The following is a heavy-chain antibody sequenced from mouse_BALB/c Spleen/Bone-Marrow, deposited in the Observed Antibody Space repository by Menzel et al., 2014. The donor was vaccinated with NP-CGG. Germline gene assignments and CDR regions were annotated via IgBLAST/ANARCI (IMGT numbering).Heavy chain of an antibody. Sequence: EVQGVESGGGLVKPGGSLKLSCAASGFAFSSYDMSWVRQTPEKRLEWVAYISSGGGSTYYPDTVKGRFTISRDNAKNTLYLQMSSLESEDTAMYYCARQGYGYVDFDFWGEGTTVTVSS. V-gene: IGHV5-12-1*01. CDR1: GFAFSSYD. J-gene: IGHJ1*01. CDR3: ARQGYGYVDFDF. CDR2: ISSGGGST. D-gene: IGHD1-2*01.